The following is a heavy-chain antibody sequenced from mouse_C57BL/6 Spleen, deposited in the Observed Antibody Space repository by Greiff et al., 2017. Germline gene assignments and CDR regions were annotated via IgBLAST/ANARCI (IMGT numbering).Heavy chain of an antibody. CDR1: GYTFTDYN. CDR3: ARERKTAQATYAMDY. Sequence: EVKVVESGPELVKPGASVKIPCKASGYTFTDYNMDWVKQSHGKSLEWIGDINPNNGGTIYNQKFKGKATLTVDKSSSTAYMELRSLTSEDTAVYYCARERKTAQATYAMDYWGQGTSVTVSS. J-gene: IGHJ4*01. V-gene: IGHV1-18*01. CDR2: INPNNGGT. D-gene: IGHD3-2*02.